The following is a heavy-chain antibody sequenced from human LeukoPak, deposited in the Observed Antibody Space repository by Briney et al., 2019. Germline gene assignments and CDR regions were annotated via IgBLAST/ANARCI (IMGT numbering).Heavy chain of an antibody. CDR2: INPNSGGT. CDR1: GYTFTGYY. CDR3: ARSIVATTPFDY. J-gene: IGHJ4*02. V-gene: IGHV1-2*02. D-gene: IGHD5-12*01. Sequence: VASVKVSCKASGYTFTGYYMHWVRQAPGQGLEWMGWINPNSGGTNYAQKFQGRVTMTRDTSISTAYMELSRLRSDDTAVYYCARSIVATTPFDYWGQGTLVTVSS.